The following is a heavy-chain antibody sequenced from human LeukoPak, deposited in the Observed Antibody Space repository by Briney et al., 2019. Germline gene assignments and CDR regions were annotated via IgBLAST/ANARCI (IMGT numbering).Heavy chain of an antibody. V-gene: IGHV4-61*01. D-gene: IGHD3-10*01. J-gene: IGHJ4*02. CDR1: GDSVSSGSYY. CDR2: MYYSGST. CDR3: ARGEDYYGSGGYYNVLGY. Sequence: SETLSLTCTVSGDSVSSGSYYWSWIRQPPGKGLEWVGYMYYSGSTNYNPSLKSRVTISVDTSKNQFSLKLSSVTAADTAVYYCARGEDYYGSGGYYNVLGYWGQGTLVTVSS.